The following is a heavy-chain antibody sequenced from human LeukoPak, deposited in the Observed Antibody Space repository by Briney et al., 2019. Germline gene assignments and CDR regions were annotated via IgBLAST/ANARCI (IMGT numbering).Heavy chain of an antibody. CDR1: GYTLSSYD. V-gene: IGHV1-8*03. J-gene: IGHJ4*02. Sequence: GASVKVSCKASGYTLSSYDINWVRQATGQGLEWMGWMNPNSGNTGYAQRFQGRVTISRDTSISTAYLELSNLRSDDTAVYYCARREQWLVGDDYWGQGTLVTVSS. D-gene: IGHD6-19*01. CDR3: ARREQWLVGDDY. CDR2: MNPNSGNT.